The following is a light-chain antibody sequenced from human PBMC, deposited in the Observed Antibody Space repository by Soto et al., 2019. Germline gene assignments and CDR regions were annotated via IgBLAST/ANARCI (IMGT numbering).Light chain of an antibody. CDR3: QQYDSSPRT. V-gene: IGKV3-15*01. Sequence: MTQAPVTLSVSTGDTATLSYXASQSVSSYLAWYQQKPGQAPRLVIYAASTRATGIPARSSGSGAGTDFTLTSSSMEPEDFPVYRCQQYDSSPRTVGLGTEVDIK. J-gene: IGKJ1*01. CDR2: AAS. CDR1: QSVSSY.